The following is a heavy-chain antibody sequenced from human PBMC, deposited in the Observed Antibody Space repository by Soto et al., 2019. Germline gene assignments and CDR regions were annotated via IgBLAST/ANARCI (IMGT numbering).Heavy chain of an antibody. CDR2: IYYSGST. Sequence: SETLSLTCTVSGGSVSSGSYYWSRIRQPPGKGLEWIGYIYYSGSTNYNPSLKSRVTISVDTSKNQFSLKLSSVTAADTAVYYCARWEARDFWSGDFDYWGQGTLVTVSS. J-gene: IGHJ4*02. D-gene: IGHD3-3*01. CDR3: ARWEARDFWSGDFDY. CDR1: GGSVSSGSYY. V-gene: IGHV4-61*01.